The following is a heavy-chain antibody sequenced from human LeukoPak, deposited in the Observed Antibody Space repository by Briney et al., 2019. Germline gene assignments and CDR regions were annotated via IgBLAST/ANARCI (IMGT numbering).Heavy chain of an antibody. CDR3: ARAFQSLGGLSLPDY. CDR1: GYTFTSYD. Sequence: ASVKVSCKASGYTFTSYDINWVRQAPGQGLEWMGWIHPSTGNPTYAQGFTGRFVFSLDTSVSTTYLQISGLKAEDTAVYFCARAFQSLGGLSLPDYWGQGTLVTVSS. D-gene: IGHD3-16*02. V-gene: IGHV7-4-1*02. J-gene: IGHJ4*02. CDR2: IHPSTGNP.